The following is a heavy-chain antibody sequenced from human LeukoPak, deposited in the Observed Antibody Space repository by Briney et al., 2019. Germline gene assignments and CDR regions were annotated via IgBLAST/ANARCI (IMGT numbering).Heavy chain of an antibody. V-gene: IGHV3-30*01. CDR1: GFSFSSYA. J-gene: IGHJ4*02. CDR3: ARDTDDEGDY. CDR2: ISYDGSNK. Sequence: PGGSLRLSCAASGFSFSSYAMHWVRQAPGKGLEWVAVISYDGSNKYYADSVKGRFTISRDNSKNTLYLQMNSLRAEDTAVYYCARDTDDEGDYWGQGTLVTVSS. D-gene: IGHD4-17*01.